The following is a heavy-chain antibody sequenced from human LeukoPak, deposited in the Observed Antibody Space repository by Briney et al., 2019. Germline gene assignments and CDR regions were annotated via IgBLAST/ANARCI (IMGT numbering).Heavy chain of an antibody. CDR3: AKELDTMFFDY. Sequence: GGSLRLSCATSGFNFNRYTIHWVRQAPGKGLEWVSLAGWAGGTTFYSDSVRGRFTISRDSGRKSVYLQMNSLTTDDTAFYFCAKELDTMFFDYWGQGTLVTVSS. J-gene: IGHJ4*02. V-gene: IGHV3-43*01. D-gene: IGHD3-10*02. CDR2: AGWAGGTT. CDR1: GFNFNRYT.